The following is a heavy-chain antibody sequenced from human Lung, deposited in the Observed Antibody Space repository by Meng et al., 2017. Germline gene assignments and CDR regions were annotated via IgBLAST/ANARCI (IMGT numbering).Heavy chain of an antibody. CDR1: GGSMSASY. D-gene: IGHD3-10*01. J-gene: IGHJ4*02. V-gene: IGHV4-34*01. CDR3: ARARLSTIIRGVIDF. CDR2: IKQGGST. Sequence: VQTQRGGAGRLGPSENLSPPGVVYGGSMSASYWSWTRQPPGKGRVWIGKIKQGGSTNYNPSLESRSTIPVDTPKNQFSRSLTSMTVAKRAFYTCARARLSTIIRGVIDFWGQGALVTVSS.